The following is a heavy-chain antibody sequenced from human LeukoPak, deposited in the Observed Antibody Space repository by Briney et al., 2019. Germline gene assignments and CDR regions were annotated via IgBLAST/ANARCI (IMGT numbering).Heavy chain of an antibody. Sequence: ASVKVSCKASGYTFTSYDINWVRQATGQGLEWMGWMNPNSGNTGYAQKFQGRVTMTRNTSISTAYMELSSLRSEDTAVYYCARGPRSGSYYWGYYYYMDVWGKGPRSPSP. CDR2: MNPNSGNT. V-gene: IGHV1-8*01. CDR1: GYTFTSYD. J-gene: IGHJ6*03. CDR3: ARGPRSGSYYWGYYYYMDV. D-gene: IGHD3-10*01.